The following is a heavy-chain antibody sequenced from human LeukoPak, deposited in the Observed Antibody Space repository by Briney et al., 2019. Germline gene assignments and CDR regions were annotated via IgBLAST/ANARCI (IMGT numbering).Heavy chain of an antibody. CDR2: INPSGGST. V-gene: IGHV1-46*01. J-gene: IGHJ4*02. CDR3: ARAPTYYYGSSGYYHDY. Sequence: GASVKVSCKASGYTFTSYYMHWVRQAPGQGLEWMGLINPSGGSTSYAQKFQGRVTMTRDTSTSTVYMELSSLRSEDTAVYYCARAPTYYYGSSGYYHDYWGQGTLVTVSS. D-gene: IGHD3-22*01. CDR1: GYTFTSYY.